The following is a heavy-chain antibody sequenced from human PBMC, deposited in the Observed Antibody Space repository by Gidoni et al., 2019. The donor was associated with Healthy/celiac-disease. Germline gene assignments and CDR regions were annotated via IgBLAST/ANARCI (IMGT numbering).Heavy chain of an antibody. J-gene: IGHJ4*02. Sequence: DVQLVESGGRLVQPGGSLGISCAASGFTLHSDCMKWVRQAPGKGRAGVSCISTLGSDTYYADSVKGRFTIARDNARNSRYLQMNGLRAEDTAVYYCARDPGEQRGYLDDWGQGTLVTVSS. CDR3: ARDPGEQRGYLDD. CDR2: ISTLGSDT. V-gene: IGHV3-21*01. CDR1: GFTLHSDC. D-gene: IGHD1-26*01.